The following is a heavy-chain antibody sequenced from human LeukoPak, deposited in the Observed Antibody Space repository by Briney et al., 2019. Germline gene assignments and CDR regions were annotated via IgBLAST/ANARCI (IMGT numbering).Heavy chain of an antibody. D-gene: IGHD6-19*01. J-gene: IGHJ4*02. CDR3: ARDESGSGCPDY. V-gene: IGHV1-24*01. CDR1: GYTLTELS. CDR2: FDPEDGET. Sequence: APVKVSCKVSGYTLTELSMHWVRQAPGKGLEWMGGFDPEDGETIYAQKFQGRVTMTEDTSTDTAYMELSSLRAEDTAVYYCARDESGSGCPDYWGQGTLVTVSS.